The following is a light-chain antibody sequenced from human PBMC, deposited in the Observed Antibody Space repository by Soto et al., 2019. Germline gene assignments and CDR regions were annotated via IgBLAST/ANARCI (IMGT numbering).Light chain of an antibody. CDR3: QQYDNLLYT. Sequence: DIQMTQSPSSLSASVGDRVTITCQASQEISNYLNWYQQKPGKAPKLLIYDASNLETGVPSRFSGSGSVTDFTFTISSLQHEDIATYYCQQYDNLLYTFGQGTKLDIK. CDR1: QEISNY. CDR2: DAS. V-gene: IGKV1-33*01. J-gene: IGKJ2*01.